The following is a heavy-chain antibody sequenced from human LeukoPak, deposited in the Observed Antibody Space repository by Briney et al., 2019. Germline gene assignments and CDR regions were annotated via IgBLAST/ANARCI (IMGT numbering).Heavy chain of an antibody. D-gene: IGHD3-10*01. CDR1: GFTFSNYA. CDR3: AKDRIWFGELDYYYGMDV. V-gene: IGHV3-30*04. Sequence: PGRSLRLSCAASGFTFSNYAMHWVRQAPGKGLEWVSVISYDGSNKYYADSVKGRFTISRDNSKNTLYLQMNSLRAEDTAVYYCAKDRIWFGELDYYYGMDVWGQGTTVTVSS. J-gene: IGHJ6*02. CDR2: ISYDGSNK.